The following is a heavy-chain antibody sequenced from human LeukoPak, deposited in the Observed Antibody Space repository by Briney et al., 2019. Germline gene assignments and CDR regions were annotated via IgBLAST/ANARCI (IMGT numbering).Heavy chain of an antibody. Sequence: GGSLRLSCAASGFTFSSYWMHWVRQAPGKGLVWVSHINSDGSSTSYADSVKGRFTISRDNAKNTLYLQMNSLRAEDTAVYYCARAWTYYDSSGCYYWGQGTLVTVSS. V-gene: IGHV3-74*01. J-gene: IGHJ4*02. CDR1: GFTFSSYW. CDR2: INSDGSST. D-gene: IGHD3-22*01. CDR3: ARAWTYYDSSGCYY.